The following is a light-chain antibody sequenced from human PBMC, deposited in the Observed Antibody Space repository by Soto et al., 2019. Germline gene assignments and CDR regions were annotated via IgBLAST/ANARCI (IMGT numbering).Light chain of an antibody. Sequence: DIEMTQSPSFVSACAGYRITLTCRASQNMGKYVNWYQKSTGKAPNLLIFGASNLQSGVPSRFGGSGSGTEFTLTINSLQAEDFATYFCQHVFTAPYTLGQGTKVDIK. J-gene: IGKJ1*01. CDR2: GAS. V-gene: IGKV1-39*01. CDR1: QNMGKY. CDR3: QHVFTAPYT.